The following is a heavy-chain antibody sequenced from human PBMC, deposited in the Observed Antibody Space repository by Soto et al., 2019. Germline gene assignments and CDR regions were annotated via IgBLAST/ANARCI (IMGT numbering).Heavy chain of an antibody. D-gene: IGHD3-3*01. CDR1: GFSLSTSGVG. CDR3: AHSNHTYYDFSFDY. J-gene: IGHJ4*02. CDR2: IYWNDDK. Sequence: QITLKESDPTLMKPTQTLTLTCTFSGFSLSTSGVGVGWIRQPPGKALEWLALIYWNDDKRYSPSLKSRLTITKETSKNQVVLTMTNMDPVDTATYYCAHSNHTYYDFSFDYWGQGTLVTVSS. V-gene: IGHV2-5*01.